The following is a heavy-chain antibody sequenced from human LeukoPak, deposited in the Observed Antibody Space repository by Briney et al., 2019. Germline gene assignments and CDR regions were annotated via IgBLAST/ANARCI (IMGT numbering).Heavy chain of an antibody. V-gene: IGHV4-30-2*01. J-gene: IGHJ5*02. D-gene: IGHD6-6*01. CDR1: GGSISSGGYS. Sequence: KPSESLSLTCAVSGGSISSGGYSWSWVRQPGGEGLEWIGYIYHSGSTYYNPSLKSRVTISVDRSKNQFSLKLSSVTAADTAVYYCARVWNRYSSSGFDLWGQGTLVTVSS. CDR2: IYHSGST. CDR3: ARVWNRYSSSGFDL.